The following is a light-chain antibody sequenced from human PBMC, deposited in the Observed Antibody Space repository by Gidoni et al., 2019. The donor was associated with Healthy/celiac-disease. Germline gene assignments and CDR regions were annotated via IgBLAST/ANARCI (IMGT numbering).Light chain of an antibody. Sequence: EIVLTKSPGTLSLSPGERATLSCRASQSASSSYLAWYQQKPGQAPRLLIYGASSRATGIPDRFSGSGSGTDFTLTISRLEPEDFAVYYCQQYGSSLLTFGGGTKVEIK. CDR1: QSASSSY. V-gene: IGKV3-20*01. CDR3: QQYGSSLLT. J-gene: IGKJ4*01. CDR2: GAS.